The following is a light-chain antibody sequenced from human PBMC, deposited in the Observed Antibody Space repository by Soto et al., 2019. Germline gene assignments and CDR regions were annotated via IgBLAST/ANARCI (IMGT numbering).Light chain of an antibody. CDR3: HQQGSSPPGT. Sequence: IVLTQSPGTLSLSPGERATLSCRASQSVSSSYLAWYQQKAGQAPRLLIYGASTRATGITDRFSGSGSGTDFTLTISSLEAADVAVYYCHQQGSSPPGTFGQGTKVEIK. CDR2: GAS. V-gene: IGKV3-20*01. CDR1: QSVSSSY. J-gene: IGKJ1*01.